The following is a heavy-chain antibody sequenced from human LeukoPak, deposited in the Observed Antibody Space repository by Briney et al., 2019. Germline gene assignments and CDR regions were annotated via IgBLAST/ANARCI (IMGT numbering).Heavy chain of an antibody. CDR3: ARGNEWAFDY. CDR1: GFTFSSYW. V-gene: IGHV3-74*01. CDR2: INTDGSSR. J-gene: IGHJ4*02. D-gene: IGHD1-26*01. Sequence: GRSLRLSCAASGFTFSSYWMHWVRQAPGKGLVWVSRINTDGSSRIYADSVKGRFTISRDNAKNTLYLQMNSLRAEDTAVYACARGNEWAFDYWAQGTLVTVSS.